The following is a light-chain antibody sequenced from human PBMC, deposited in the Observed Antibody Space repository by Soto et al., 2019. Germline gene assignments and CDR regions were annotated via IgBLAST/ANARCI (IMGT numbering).Light chain of an antibody. CDR3: QQRSNWPPWT. CDR1: QSVSSSY. CDR2: GAS. Sequence: EIVMTQSPATLCVSPGVRATLSCRASQSVSSSYLAWYQQKPGQAPRLLIYGASSRATGIPDRFSGSGSGTDFTLTISSLEPEDFAVYYCQQRSNWPPWTFGQGTKVDIK. J-gene: IGKJ1*01. V-gene: IGKV3D-20*02.